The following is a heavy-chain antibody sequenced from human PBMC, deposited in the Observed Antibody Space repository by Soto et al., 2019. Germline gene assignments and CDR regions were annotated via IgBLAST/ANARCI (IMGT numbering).Heavy chain of an antibody. Sequence: QVRLVQSGAAVKKPGASVKVSCKASGYTFTSYGISWVRQAPGQGLEWMGWISAYTGNTNYAQQLQGRVTMTPDTSTSRAYMELRSLRSDDTAVYYCERDSRTTVTTGGDYWGQGTLVTVSS. CDR3: ERDSRTTVTTGGDY. CDR1: GYTFTSYG. J-gene: IGHJ4*02. V-gene: IGHV1-18*01. CDR2: ISAYTGNT. D-gene: IGHD4-17*01.